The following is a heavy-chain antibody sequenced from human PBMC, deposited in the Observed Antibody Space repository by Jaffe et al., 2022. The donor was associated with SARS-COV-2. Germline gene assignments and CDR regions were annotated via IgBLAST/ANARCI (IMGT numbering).Heavy chain of an antibody. D-gene: IGHD2-15*01. CDR3: ARAQRVGYCSGGSCWGVGGDYYGMDV. CDR2: ISSSSSYI. Sequence: EVQLVESGGGLVKPGGSLRLSCAASGFTFSSYSMNWVRQAPGKGLEWVSSISSSSSYIYYADSVKGRFTISRDNAKNSLYLQMNSLRAEDTAVYYCARAQRVGYCSGGSCWGVGGDYYGMDVWGQGTTVTVSS. V-gene: IGHV3-21*01. CDR1: GFTFSSYS. J-gene: IGHJ6*02.